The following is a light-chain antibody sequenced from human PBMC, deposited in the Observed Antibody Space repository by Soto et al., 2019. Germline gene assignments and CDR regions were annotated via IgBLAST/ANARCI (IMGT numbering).Light chain of an antibody. J-gene: IGKJ1*01. CDR2: GAS. Sequence: IMFTQSPRSLSLSPRERATLSCGASQSVSNNSLAWYQQKPGQAPRLLIYGASNRATGIPDRFSGSGSGTDFTLTISRLEPEDFAVYYCQQYGSSGTFGQGSKVDI. CDR1: QSVSNNS. V-gene: IGKV3-20*01. CDR3: QQYGSSGT.